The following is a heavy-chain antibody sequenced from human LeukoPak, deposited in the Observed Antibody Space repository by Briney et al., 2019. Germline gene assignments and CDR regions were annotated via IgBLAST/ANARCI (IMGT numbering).Heavy chain of an antibody. CDR1: GGSISSSSYY. Sequence: SETLSLTCTVSGGSISSSSYYWGWIRQPPGKGLEWIGSIYYSGSTYYNPSLKSRVTISVDTCKNQFSLNLSSVTAADTAVYYCARVDWNPDYWGRGTLVTVSP. CDR3: ARVDWNPDY. D-gene: IGHD1-1*01. CDR2: IYYSGST. V-gene: IGHV4-39*01. J-gene: IGHJ4*02.